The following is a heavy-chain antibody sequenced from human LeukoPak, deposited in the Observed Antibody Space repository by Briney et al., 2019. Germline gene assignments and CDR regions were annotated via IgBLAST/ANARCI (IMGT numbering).Heavy chain of an antibody. Sequence: SGGSLRLSCAASGFTFSSYGMHWVRQAPGKGLEWVAVIWYDGSNKYYADSVKGRFTISRDNSKNTLYLQMNSLRAEDTAVYYCARVSNPWTVTTFDYWGQGTLVTVSS. CDR3: ARVSNPWTVTTFDY. J-gene: IGHJ4*02. D-gene: IGHD4-17*01. CDR2: IWYDGSNK. V-gene: IGHV3-33*01. CDR1: GFTFSSYG.